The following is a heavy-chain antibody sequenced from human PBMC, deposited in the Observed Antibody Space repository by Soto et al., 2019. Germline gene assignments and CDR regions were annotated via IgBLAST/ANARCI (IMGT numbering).Heavy chain of an antibody. CDR2: INTGNGHT. CDR1: GYTFTAYG. D-gene: IGHD3-3*01. CDR3: ASRGYDFWSGLDP. J-gene: IGHJ5*02. Sequence: ASVKVSCKASGYTFTAYGIHWVRQAPGQRLEWMGWINTGNGHTKYSQKFQGRVTITRDTSARTAYMELNSLRSEDTAVYYCASRGYDFWSGLDPWGQGTLVTVSS. V-gene: IGHV1-3*04.